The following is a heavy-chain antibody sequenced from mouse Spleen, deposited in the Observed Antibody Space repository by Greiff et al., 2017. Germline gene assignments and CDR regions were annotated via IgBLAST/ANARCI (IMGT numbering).Heavy chain of an antibody. CDR2: ISSGGSYT. CDR3: AREGEMDY. Sequence: EVQLVESGGDLVKPGGSLKLSCAASGFTFSSYGMSWVRQTPDKRLEWVATISSGGSYTYYPDSVKGRFTISRDNAKNTLYLQMSSLKSEDTAMYYCAREGEMDYWGQGTSVTVSS. J-gene: IGHJ4*01. V-gene: IGHV5-6*01. CDR1: GFTFSSYG.